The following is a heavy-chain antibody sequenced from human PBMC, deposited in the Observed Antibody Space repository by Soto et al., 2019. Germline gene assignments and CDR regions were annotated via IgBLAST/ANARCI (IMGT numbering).Heavy chain of an antibody. D-gene: IGHD1-26*01. CDR2: ISSSSSTI. Sequence: GGSLRLSCAASGFTFSSYSMNWVRQAPGKGLEWVSYISSSSSTIYYADSVKGRFTISRDNAKNSLYLQMNSLRDEDTAVYYCARPLLGPNSGSYRYPPFRAFDIWGQGTMVTVSS. CDR3: ARPLLGPNSGSYRYPPFRAFDI. V-gene: IGHV3-48*02. J-gene: IGHJ3*02. CDR1: GFTFSSYS.